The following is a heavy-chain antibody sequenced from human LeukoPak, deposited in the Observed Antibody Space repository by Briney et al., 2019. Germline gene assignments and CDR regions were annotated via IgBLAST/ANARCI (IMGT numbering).Heavy chain of an antibody. D-gene: IGHD3-10*01. V-gene: IGHV1-18*01. Sequence: GASVKVSCKASGYTFTSYAMNWVRQAPGQGLEWMGWISFHDGDTLFAQKFQDRLTLTTDTSTSTVYMELRGLTSDDAAVYYCARVTYYYGSGREDEFDYWGQGTPVTVSS. CDR1: GYTFTSYA. CDR3: ARVTYYYGSGREDEFDY. J-gene: IGHJ4*02. CDR2: ISFHDGDT.